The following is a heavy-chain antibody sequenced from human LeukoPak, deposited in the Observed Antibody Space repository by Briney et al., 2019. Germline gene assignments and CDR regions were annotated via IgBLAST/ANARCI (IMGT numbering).Heavy chain of an antibody. D-gene: IGHD2-2*02. Sequence: ASVKVSCKASGGTFSSYGISWVRQAPGQGLEWMGWISAYNGNTNYAQKLRGRVTMTTDTSTSTAYMELRSLRSDDTAVYYCARDPTYCSSTSCYIWFDPWGQGTLVTVSP. CDR2: ISAYNGNT. V-gene: IGHV1-18*01. J-gene: IGHJ5*02. CDR1: GGTFSSYG. CDR3: ARDPTYCSSTSCYIWFDP.